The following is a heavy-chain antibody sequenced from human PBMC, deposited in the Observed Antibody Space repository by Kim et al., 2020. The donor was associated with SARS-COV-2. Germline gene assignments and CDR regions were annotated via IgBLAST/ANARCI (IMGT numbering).Heavy chain of an antibody. D-gene: IGHD3-10*01. CDR3: ARDTDFGRFDI. Sequence: NKNNVDSVKGRFTMSRDNTRTAVYLQMNSLRVEDTAVYYCARDTDFGRFDICGQGTMVTVSS. CDR2: NK. V-gene: IGHV3-11*06. J-gene: IGHJ3*02.